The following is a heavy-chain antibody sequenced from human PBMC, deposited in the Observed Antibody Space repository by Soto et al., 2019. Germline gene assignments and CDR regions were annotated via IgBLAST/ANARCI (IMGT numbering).Heavy chain of an antibody. V-gene: IGHV3-74*03. CDR1: GFSLSDYW. J-gene: IGHJ2*01. D-gene: IGHD3-16*02. CDR2: ISVDGRDT. CDR3: AKDHSKYYDYVWGSYRPYWSFDL. Sequence: GGSLRLSCAASGFSLSDYWMHWVRQVPGKGLLWVSRISVDGRDTTYADSVKGRFTISRDNAKNTLYLQMDSLRAEDTAVYYCAKDHSKYYDYVWGSYRPYWSFDLWGRGTLVTVSS.